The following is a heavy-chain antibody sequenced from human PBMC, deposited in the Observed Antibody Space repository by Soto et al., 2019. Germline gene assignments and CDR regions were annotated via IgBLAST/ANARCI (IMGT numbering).Heavy chain of an antibody. CDR3: AGASGWKFDY. CDR1: GFTFSSYW. V-gene: IGHV3-7*02. CDR2: IKQDGSEI. D-gene: IGHD1-1*01. Sequence: HPGGSLRLSCAASGFTFSSYWMSWVRQGPGKGPEWVANIKQDGSEIYYVDSVKGRFSISRDNAKNTVSLQMNNLRAEDTAVYYCAGASGWKFDYWGLGVLVTVSS. J-gene: IGHJ4*02.